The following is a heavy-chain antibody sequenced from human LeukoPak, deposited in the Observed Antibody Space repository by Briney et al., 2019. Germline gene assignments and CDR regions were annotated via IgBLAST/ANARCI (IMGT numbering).Heavy chain of an antibody. D-gene: IGHD6-19*01. CDR3: ARERAVAFDY. V-gene: IGHV3-33*01. J-gene: IGHJ4*02. CDR1: GFTFSSYG. CDR2: IWYDGSNK. Sequence: PGGSLRLSCAASGFTFSSYGMHWVRQAPGKGLEWVAVIWYDGSNKYYADSVKGRFTISRDNSKNTLYLQMDSLRADDTAVYYCARERAVAFDYWGQGTLVTVSS.